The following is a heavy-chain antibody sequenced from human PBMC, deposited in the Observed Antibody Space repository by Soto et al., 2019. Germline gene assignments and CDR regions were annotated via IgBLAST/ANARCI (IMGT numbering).Heavy chain of an antibody. D-gene: IGHD6-6*01. CDR1: GFTFSSYG. Sequence: LRLSCAASGFTFSSYGMHWVRQAPGKGLEWVAVISYDGSNKYYVDSVKGRLTISRDNSKNTLYLQMNSLRAEDTAVYYCAKGVYSGSSGNNWFDPWGQGTLVTVSS. J-gene: IGHJ5*02. V-gene: IGHV3-30*18. CDR3: AKGVYSGSSGNNWFDP. CDR2: ISYDGSNK.